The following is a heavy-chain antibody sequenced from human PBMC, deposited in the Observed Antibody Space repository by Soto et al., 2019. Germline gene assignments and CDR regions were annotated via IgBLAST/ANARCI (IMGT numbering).Heavy chain of an antibody. V-gene: IGHV3-15*07. CDR3: TTDRYYYESSGYADFDS. D-gene: IGHD3-22*01. J-gene: IGHJ4*02. CDR1: SVSNAW. CDR2: IKSKTDGGTT. Sequence: SVSNAWMNWVRQAPGKGLEWVGRIKSKTDGGTTDYAAPVKGRFTISRDDSKNTLYLQMNSLKTEATAVYYCTTDRYYYESSGYADFDSWGQGTLVTVSS.